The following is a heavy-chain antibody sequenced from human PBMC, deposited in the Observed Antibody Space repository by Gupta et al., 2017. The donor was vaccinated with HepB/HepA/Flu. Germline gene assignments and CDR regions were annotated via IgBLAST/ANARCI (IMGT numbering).Heavy chain of an antibody. D-gene: IGHD5-18*01. J-gene: IGHJ2*01. CDR3: AKXIQKYAGNWYFDL. Sequence: VQLVESGGSVVQPGRSLSLSCSGSGFIFSSYGIHWVRQAPGKGMEWVAVISHDGTVSYYADSVKGRFTLSRDNSKNTVYLQLSSLRDEDXAXYYCAKXIQKYAGNWYFDLWGRGTLVSVSS. V-gene: IGHV3-30*18. CDR2: ISHDGTVS. CDR1: GFIFSSYG.